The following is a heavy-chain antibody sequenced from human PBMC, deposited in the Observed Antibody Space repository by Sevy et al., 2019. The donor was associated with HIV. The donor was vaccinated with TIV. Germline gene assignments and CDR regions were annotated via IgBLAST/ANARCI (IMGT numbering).Heavy chain of an antibody. CDR3: AKGPGDLAWLLFDY. V-gene: IGHV3-23*01. Sequence: GGSLRLSCAASGFTFSGYAMSWVRQAPGKGLEWVSSISASGDTIKYADSVRGRFTLSRDNSKNPLYLQMNSLRSEDTALYYCAKGPGDLAWLLFDYWGRGTLVTVSS. J-gene: IGHJ4*02. D-gene: IGHD3-3*01. CDR1: GFTFSGYA. CDR2: ISASGDTI.